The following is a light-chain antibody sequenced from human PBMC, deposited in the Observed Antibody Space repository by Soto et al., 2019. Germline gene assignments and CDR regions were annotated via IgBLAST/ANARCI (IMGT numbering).Light chain of an antibody. CDR2: GAS. V-gene: IGKV3-20*01. J-gene: IGKJ1*01. Sequence: EIVLTQSPGTLSLSPGERATLSCRASQSVSSIYLAWYQQKPGQAPRLLIYGASTRAAGIPDRFSGSGSGTDFTLTISRLEPEDFAVYYCQQYGRSPPVKFGQGTKVDIK. CDR1: QSVSSIY. CDR3: QQYGRSPPVK.